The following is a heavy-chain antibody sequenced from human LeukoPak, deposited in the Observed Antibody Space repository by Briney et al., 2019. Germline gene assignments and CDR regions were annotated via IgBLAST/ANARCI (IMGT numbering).Heavy chain of an antibody. CDR1: GYTFTSYD. D-gene: IGHD3-22*01. V-gene: IGHV1-8*03. J-gene: IGHJ5*02. CDR2: MNPNSGNT. Sequence: AASVKVSCKASGYTFTSYDINWVRQATGQGLEWMGWMNPNSGNTGYAQKFQGRVTITRNTSISTAYMELSSLRSEDTAVYYCARGSHSSGSAADPWGQGTLVTVSS. CDR3: ARGSHSSGSAADP.